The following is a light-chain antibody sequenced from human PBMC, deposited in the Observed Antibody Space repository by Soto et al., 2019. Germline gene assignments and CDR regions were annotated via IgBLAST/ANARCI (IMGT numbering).Light chain of an antibody. J-gene: IGKJ1*01. Sequence: EIVLTQSPATLSLSPGDRATLSCRASQSVDAYLAWYQQRPGQAPRLLMFDASNRATGNPTRFSGRGSGTDFTLPISSLEPEDFAVYYCQQRSTWSPTFGQGTKVEIK. CDR3: QQRSTWSPT. CDR1: QSVDAY. V-gene: IGKV3-11*01. CDR2: DAS.